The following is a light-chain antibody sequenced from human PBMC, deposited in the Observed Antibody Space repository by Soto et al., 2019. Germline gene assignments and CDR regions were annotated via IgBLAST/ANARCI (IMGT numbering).Light chain of an antibody. Sequence: QSVLTQPPSVSGAPGQRVTISCTGSSSNIGAGYDVNWYQQLPGTAPKLLIYGNTNRPSAVPDRFSGSKSGTSGSLAISGLQTEDEAEDYWLSWDTSLSGSVFGGGTKLTLL. J-gene: IGLJ2*01. CDR1: SSNIGAGYD. CDR2: GNT. V-gene: IGLV1-40*01. CDR3: LSWDTSLSGSV.